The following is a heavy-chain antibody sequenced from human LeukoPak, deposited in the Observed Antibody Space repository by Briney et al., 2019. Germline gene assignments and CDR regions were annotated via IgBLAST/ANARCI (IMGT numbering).Heavy chain of an antibody. CDR1: GYTFTGYY. J-gene: IGHJ5*02. CDR2: INPNSGGT. D-gene: IGHD5-24*01. Sequence: ASVKVSCKASGYTFTGYYMHWVRQAPGQGLEWVGWINPNSGGTNYAQKFQGRVTMTRDTSISTAYMELSRLRSDDTAVYYCARDREMAYNWFDPWGQGTLVTVSS. V-gene: IGHV1-2*02. CDR3: ARDREMAYNWFDP.